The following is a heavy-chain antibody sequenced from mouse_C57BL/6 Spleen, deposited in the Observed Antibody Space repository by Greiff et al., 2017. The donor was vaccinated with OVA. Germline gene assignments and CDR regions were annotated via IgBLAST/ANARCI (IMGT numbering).Heavy chain of an antibody. CDR2: ISYDGSN. Sequence: ESGPGLVKPSQSLSLTCSVTGYSITSGYYWNWIRQFPGNKLEWMGYISYDGSNNYNPSLKNRISITRDTSKNQFFLKLNSVTTEDTATYYCARDHDYDNFDYWGQGTTLTVSS. J-gene: IGHJ2*01. V-gene: IGHV3-6*01. D-gene: IGHD2-4*01. CDR3: ARDHDYDNFDY. CDR1: GYSITSGYY.